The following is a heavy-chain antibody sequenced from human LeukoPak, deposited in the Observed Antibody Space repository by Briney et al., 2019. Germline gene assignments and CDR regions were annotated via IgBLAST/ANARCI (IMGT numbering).Heavy chain of an antibody. CDR1: GFTLSNAW. J-gene: IGHJ6*02. Sequence: GGSLRLSCAGSGFTLSNAWMSWVRQAPGKGLEWVSAISGSGGSTYYADSVKGRFTISRDNSKNTLYLQMNSLRAEDTAVYYCAKDRYYGSGSYYAYYYYGMDVWGQGTTVTVSS. CDR2: ISGSGGST. CDR3: AKDRYYGSGSYYAYYYYGMDV. V-gene: IGHV3-23*01. D-gene: IGHD3-10*01.